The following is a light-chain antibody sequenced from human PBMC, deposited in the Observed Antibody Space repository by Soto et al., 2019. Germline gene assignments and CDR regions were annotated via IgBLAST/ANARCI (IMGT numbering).Light chain of an antibody. CDR3: QQYYTTPPMYT. CDR2: WAS. V-gene: IGKV4-1*01. CDR1: QSFLYSSNNKNY. J-gene: IGKJ2*01. Sequence: DIVMTQSPDSLAVSLGERATINCKSSQSFLYSSNNKNYLAWYQQKPGQPPKLLIYWASTRESGVPDRFSGSGSGTDFTLTISSLQAEDVAVYYCQQYYTTPPMYTFGQGTKVDIK.